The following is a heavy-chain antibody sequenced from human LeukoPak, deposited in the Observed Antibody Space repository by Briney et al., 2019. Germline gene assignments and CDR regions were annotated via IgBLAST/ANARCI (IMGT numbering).Heavy chain of an antibody. D-gene: IGHD7-27*01. CDR2: INHSGST. V-gene: IGHV4-34*01. CDR3: ARTELGIGDY. Sequence: LEWIGEINHSGSTNYNPSLKSRVTISVDTSKNQFSLKLSSVTAADTAVYYCARTELGIGDYWGQGTLVTVSS. J-gene: IGHJ4*02.